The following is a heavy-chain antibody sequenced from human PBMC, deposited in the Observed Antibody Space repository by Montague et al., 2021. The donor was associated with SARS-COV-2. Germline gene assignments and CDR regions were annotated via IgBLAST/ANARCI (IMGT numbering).Heavy chain of an antibody. Sequence: SLRLSCAASDFTFSDYSMTWVRQAPGKGLEWVSFITGSGSTTYYADSVKGRFTISRDNSRSTLYLQMNSLRVEDTAVYHCARRRIKDILLVLPAPRLDVWGKGTTVTVSS. V-gene: IGHV3-23*01. CDR3: ARRRIKDILLVLPAPRLDV. CDR2: ITGSGSTT. J-gene: IGHJ6*04. D-gene: IGHD2-21*02. CDR1: DFTFSDYS.